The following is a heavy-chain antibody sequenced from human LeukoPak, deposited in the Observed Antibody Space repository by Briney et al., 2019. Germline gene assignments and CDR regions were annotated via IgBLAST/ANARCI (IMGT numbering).Heavy chain of an antibody. CDR2: IGWNSSSI. CDR3: GKGPRELLNYFDY. D-gene: IGHD1-26*01. J-gene: IGHJ4*02. CDR1: GCSFDDYA. V-gene: IGHV3-9*01. Sequence: PARSLTLSCAVSGCSFDDYAMYWVRNGPGQGLGWDSGIGWNSSSIGYAEFEKSRFTISRDNAKNSLYLQMNSLRAEDTALYYCGKGPRELLNYFDYWGQGTLVTVSS.